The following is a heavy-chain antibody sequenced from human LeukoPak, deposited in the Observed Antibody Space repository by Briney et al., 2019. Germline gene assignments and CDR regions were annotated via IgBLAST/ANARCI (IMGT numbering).Heavy chain of an antibody. Sequence: LPGRSLRLSCVASGFTFRNYAMHWVRQAPGRGLEWVAVISYDGIEKYYADSVKGRFTISRDNSKNTLYLQMNSLRAEDTAVYYCAKGSTVVTQGDFDYWGQGTLVTVSS. CDR3: AKGSTVVTQGDFDY. D-gene: IGHD4-23*01. V-gene: IGHV3-30-3*01. CDR2: ISYDGIEK. J-gene: IGHJ4*02. CDR1: GFTFRNYA.